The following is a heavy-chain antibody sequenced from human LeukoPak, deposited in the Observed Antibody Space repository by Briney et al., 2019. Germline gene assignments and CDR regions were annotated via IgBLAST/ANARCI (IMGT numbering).Heavy chain of an antibody. J-gene: IGHJ6*02. CDR3: ARDRGSHIGYDSSGYRPPKNDYYYYCGMDV. V-gene: IGHV4-31*03. CDR1: GGSISSGGYY. CDR2: IYYSGST. Sequence: SETLSLTCTVSGGSISSGGYYWSWIRQHPGKGLEWIGYIYYSGSTYYNPSLKSRVTISVDTSKNQFSLKLSSVTAADTAVYYCARDRGSHIGYDSSGYRPPKNDYYYYCGMDVWGQGTTVTVSS. D-gene: IGHD3-22*01.